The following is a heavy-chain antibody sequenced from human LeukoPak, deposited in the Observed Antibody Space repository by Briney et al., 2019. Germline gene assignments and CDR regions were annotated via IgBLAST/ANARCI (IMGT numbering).Heavy chain of an antibody. V-gene: IGHV4-39*02. CDR1: GGSITSSSSY. CDR2: IYYSGLT. Sequence: NASETLSLTCTVSGGSITSSSSYWGWVRQPPGKGPEWIRSIYYSGLTYDNPSLKSRVSISVDPAKNHFSLKVTSVTAADTAVYYCASGTFDDYGDYDRGDYFDHWGQGTLVTVSS. J-gene: IGHJ4*02. D-gene: IGHD4-17*01. CDR3: ASGTFDDYGDYDRGDYFDH.